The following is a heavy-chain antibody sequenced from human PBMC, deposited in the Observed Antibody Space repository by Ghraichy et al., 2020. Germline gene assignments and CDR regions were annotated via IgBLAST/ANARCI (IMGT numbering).Heavy chain of an antibody. J-gene: IGHJ2*01. V-gene: IGHV4-31*03. CDR1: GGSISSGGYY. CDR2: IYYSGST. Sequence: SQTLSLTCTVSGGSISSGGYYWSWIRQHPGKGLEWIGYIYYSGSTYYNPSLKSRVTISVDTSKNQFSLKLSSVTAADTAVYYCTRDMGPQLSTPWYFDLWGRGTLVTVSS. D-gene: IGHD2-2*01. CDR3: TRDMGPQLSTPWYFDL.